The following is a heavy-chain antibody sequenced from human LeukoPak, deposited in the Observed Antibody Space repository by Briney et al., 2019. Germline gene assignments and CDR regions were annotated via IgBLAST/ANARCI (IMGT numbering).Heavy chain of an antibody. CDR1: GGSISSYH. J-gene: IGHJ3*02. CDR3: ARGGDTMIVVVIAGSGGAFDI. Sequence: SETLSLTCTVSGGSISSYHWSWIRQPPGKGLEWIGNMYYSGSTNYNPSLRSRVTISVDTSKNQFSLKLSSVTAADTAVYYCARGGDTMIVVVIAGSGGAFDIWGQGTMVTVSS. D-gene: IGHD3-22*01. V-gene: IGHV4-59*01. CDR2: MYYSGST.